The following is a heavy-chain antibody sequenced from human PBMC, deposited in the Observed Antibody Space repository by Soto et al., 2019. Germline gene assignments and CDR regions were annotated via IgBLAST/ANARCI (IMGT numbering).Heavy chain of an antibody. V-gene: IGHV3-74*01. CDR2: LNKDGSRT. D-gene: IGHD3-16*01. CDR1: GFTFSNYW. J-gene: IGHJ4*02. Sequence: GGSLRLSCAASGFTFSNYWFHWVRQAPGKGLVWVSRLNKDGSRTDYADSVKGRFTIFRDNARNTLYLQINSLRAEDTAVYYCGRDLGGVGSYWGQGTLVTVSS. CDR3: GRDLGGVGSY.